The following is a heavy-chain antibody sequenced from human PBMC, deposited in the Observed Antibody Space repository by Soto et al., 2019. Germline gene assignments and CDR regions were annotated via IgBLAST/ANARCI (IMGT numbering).Heavy chain of an antibody. J-gene: IGHJ4*01. CDR3: EGGHAADY. D-gene: IGHD6-13*01. CDR1: GFSFCNYW. V-gene: IGHV3-7*01. CDR2: IGQDGSEK. Sequence: GGSPRLSCAACGFSFCNYWMTWVRQSPGQGLEWLANIGQDGSEKYYADSVKGRFTISRDNARKSLYLQMNSLRAEDTGLYYSEGGHAADYWGHGTLVTVSS.